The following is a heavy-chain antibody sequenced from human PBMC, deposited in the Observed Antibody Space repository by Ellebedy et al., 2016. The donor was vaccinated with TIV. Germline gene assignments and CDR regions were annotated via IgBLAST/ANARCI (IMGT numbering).Heavy chain of an antibody. CDR3: ARTGVTVDRGAGNYGLDV. J-gene: IGHJ6*02. D-gene: IGHD3/OR15-3a*01. CDR1: GGSISTYY. Sequence: MPSETLSLTCTVSGGSISTYYWTWIRQPPGKGLEWIGYILHSGTAFYNPSLRTRVFMSVDMSKNQFSLRLRSVTAADTAVYYCARTGVTVDRGAGNYGLDVWGPGTTVTVSS. CDR2: ILHSGTA. V-gene: IGHV4-59*04.